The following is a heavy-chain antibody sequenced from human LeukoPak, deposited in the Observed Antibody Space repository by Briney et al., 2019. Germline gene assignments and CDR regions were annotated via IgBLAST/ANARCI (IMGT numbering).Heavy chain of an antibody. D-gene: IGHD3-22*01. CDR3: ERDRPPDYYDSSGYYHFDY. Sequence: ASVKVSCKASGYTFTSYGISWVRQAPGQGLEWMGWISAYNGNTNYAQKLQGRVTMTTDTSTSTAYMELRSLRSDDTAVYYCERDRPPDYYDSSGYYHFDYWGQGTLVTVSS. CDR1: GYTFTSYG. V-gene: IGHV1-18*01. J-gene: IGHJ4*02. CDR2: ISAYNGNT.